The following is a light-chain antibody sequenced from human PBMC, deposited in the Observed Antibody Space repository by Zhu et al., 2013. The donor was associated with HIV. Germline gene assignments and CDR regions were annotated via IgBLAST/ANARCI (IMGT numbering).Light chain of an antibody. CDR1: QTVSSN. J-gene: IGKJ4*01. V-gene: IGKV3-15*01. CDR2: GAS. CDR3: QQYHNWPPVT. Sequence: EIVLTQSPGTLSLSPGERATLSCRASQTVSSNYLAWYQQKPGQAPRLLMYGASNRATGIPARFSGSGSGTEFTLTISSLQSEDFAVYYCQQYHNWPPVTFGGGTKVEIK.